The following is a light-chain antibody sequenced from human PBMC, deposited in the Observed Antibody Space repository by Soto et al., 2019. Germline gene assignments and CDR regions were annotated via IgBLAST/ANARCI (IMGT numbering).Light chain of an antibody. Sequence: QSALTQPASVSGSPGQSITISCTGTSSDIGGYKYVSWYQQHPGKAPKLIIFEVSNRPSGFSNRFSGSKSGNTASLTISGLQAEDEADYYCSSYTSSSTPYVFGTGTKLTVL. CDR3: SSYTSSSTPYV. J-gene: IGLJ1*01. CDR2: EVS. CDR1: SSDIGGYKY. V-gene: IGLV2-14*01.